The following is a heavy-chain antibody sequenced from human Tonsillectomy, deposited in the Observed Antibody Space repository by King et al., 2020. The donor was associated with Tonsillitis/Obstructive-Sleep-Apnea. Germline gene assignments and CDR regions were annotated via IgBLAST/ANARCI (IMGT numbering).Heavy chain of an antibody. Sequence: QLVQSGAEVKKPGASVKVSCKASGYTFTSYGISWVRQAPGQGLEWMGWISAYNGNTNYAQKLQGRVTMTTDTSTGTAYMELRSLRSDDTAVYYCARDTPQLPPGWYFDLWGRGTLVTVSS. CDR2: ISAYNGNT. CDR1: GYTFTSYG. CDR3: ARDTPQLPPGWYFDL. V-gene: IGHV1-18*01. J-gene: IGHJ2*01. D-gene: IGHD2-2*01.